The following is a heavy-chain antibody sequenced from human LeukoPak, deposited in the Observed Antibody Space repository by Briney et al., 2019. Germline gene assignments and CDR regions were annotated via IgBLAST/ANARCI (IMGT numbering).Heavy chain of an antibody. CDR1: GGSFSGYY. V-gene: IGHV4-34*01. CDR3: ARGLFDYGDYGFYYYGMDV. CDR2: INHSGST. D-gene: IGHD4-17*01. Sequence: SETLSLTCAVYGGSFSGYYWSWIRQPPGKGLEWIGEINHSGSTNYNPSLKSRVTISADTSKNQFSLKLSSVTAADTAVYYCARGLFDYGDYGFYYYGMDVWGQGTTVTVSS. J-gene: IGHJ6*02.